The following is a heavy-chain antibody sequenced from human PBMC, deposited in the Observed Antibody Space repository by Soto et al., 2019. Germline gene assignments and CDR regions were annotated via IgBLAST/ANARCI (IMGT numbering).Heavy chain of an antibody. Sequence: QIQLLQSGAEVKKPGASVKVTCKASGYTFRNFGISWVRQAPGQGLEWMGWISAYNANANYAQKLQGRLTMTADTFTSTAYMELRSLRSDDTAVYYCARENSYFDYWGQGTLVTVSS. V-gene: IGHV1-18*01. CDR2: ISAYNANA. CDR3: ARENSYFDY. CDR1: GYTFRNFG. J-gene: IGHJ4*02.